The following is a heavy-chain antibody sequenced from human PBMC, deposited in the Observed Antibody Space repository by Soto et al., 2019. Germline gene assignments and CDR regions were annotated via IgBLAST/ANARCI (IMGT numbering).Heavy chain of an antibody. J-gene: IGHJ3*02. D-gene: IGHD4-17*01. V-gene: IGHV4-31*03. Sequence: QVHLQESGPGLVKPSQTLSLTCTVSGGSISSGGYYWSWIRQHPGKGLEWIGYIYYSGSTYYNPSLKSRVSISVDTSKNQFSLKLSSVTAADTAVYYCARDSTVVTPAALDIWGQGTMVTVSS. CDR3: ARDSTVVTPAALDI. CDR2: IYYSGST. CDR1: GGSISSGGYY.